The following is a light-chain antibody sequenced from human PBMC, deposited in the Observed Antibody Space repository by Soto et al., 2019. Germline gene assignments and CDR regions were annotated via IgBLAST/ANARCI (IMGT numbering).Light chain of an antibody. Sequence: EIVLTQSPGTLSLSPGERATLSCRASQSVSSSYLAWYQQKPGQAPRLLIYGASSRATGIPDRFSGNGSGTDVTLTISRLEPEDGAVYYCQHFVSSPYTFGQGPKLEIK. V-gene: IGKV3-20*01. CDR2: GAS. J-gene: IGKJ2*01. CDR3: QHFVSSPYT. CDR1: QSVSSSY.